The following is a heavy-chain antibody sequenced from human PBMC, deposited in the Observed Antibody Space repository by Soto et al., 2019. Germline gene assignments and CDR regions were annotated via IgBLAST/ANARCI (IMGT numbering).Heavy chain of an antibody. CDR3: AKEYPIVVVVAAISYGMDV. V-gene: IGHV3-30*18. J-gene: IGHJ6*02. CDR2: ISYDGSNK. D-gene: IGHD2-15*01. CDR1: GFTFSSYG. Sequence: QPGGSLRLSCAASGFTFSSYGMHWVRQAPGKGLEWVAVISYDGSNKYYADSVKGRFTISRDNSKSTLYLQMNSLRAEDTAVYYCAKEYPIVVVVAAISYGMDVWGQGTTVTVSS.